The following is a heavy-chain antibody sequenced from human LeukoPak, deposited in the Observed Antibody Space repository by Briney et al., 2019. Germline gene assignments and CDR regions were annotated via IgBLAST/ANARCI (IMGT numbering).Heavy chain of an antibody. CDR2: INPNSGGT. CDR1: GYTFTGYF. D-gene: IGHD3-22*01. Sequence: ASVKVSCKASGYTFTGYFMHWVRQAPGQGLEWMGWINPNSGGTNYAQKFQGRVTMTTDTSISTAYMELSRLISDDTAVYYCARSSDYYSLFDYWGQGTLVTASS. V-gene: IGHV1-2*02. J-gene: IGHJ4*02. CDR3: ARSSDYYSLFDY.